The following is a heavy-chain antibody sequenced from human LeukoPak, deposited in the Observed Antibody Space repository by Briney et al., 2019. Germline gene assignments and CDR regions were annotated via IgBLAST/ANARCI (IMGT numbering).Heavy chain of an antibody. CDR2: INQDGTEK. Sequence: GGSLRLSCAASGFSFTTYWMSWVRQAPGKGLEWVANINQDGTEKYYVDSVKGRFTISRDNGKNSLYLQMNSLRVEDTAVYYCAKLAKYFYGSETFYFFEHWGQGTPVTASS. J-gene: IGHJ4*02. D-gene: IGHD3-10*01. CDR1: GFSFTTYW. V-gene: IGHV3-7*01. CDR3: AKLAKYFYGSETFYFFEH.